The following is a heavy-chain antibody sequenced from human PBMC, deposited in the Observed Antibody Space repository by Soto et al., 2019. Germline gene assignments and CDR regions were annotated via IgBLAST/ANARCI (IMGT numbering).Heavy chain of an antibody. V-gene: IGHV3-33*01. CDR2: IWYDGSNK. J-gene: IGHJ6*02. CDR3: ARDGLDSIFGVVIAYYYGMDV. Sequence: HPGGSLRLSCAASGFTFSSYGMHWVRQAPGKGLEWVAVIWYDGSNKYYADSVKGRFTIPRDNSKNTLYLQMNSLRAEDTAVYYCARDGLDSIFGVVIAYYYGMDVWGQGTTVTVSS. CDR1: GFTFSSYG. D-gene: IGHD3-3*01.